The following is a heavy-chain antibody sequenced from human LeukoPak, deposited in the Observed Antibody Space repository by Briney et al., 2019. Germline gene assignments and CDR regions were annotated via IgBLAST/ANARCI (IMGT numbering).Heavy chain of an antibody. V-gene: IGHV1-2*02. CDR1: GYTFTGYY. D-gene: IGHD2-21*02. CDR2: INPNSGGT. Sequence: ASVKVSCKASGYTFTGYYMHWVRQAPGQGLEWMGWINPNSGGTNYAQKFQGRVTMTRDTSISTAYMELRSLRSDDTAVYYCARHGGDRSGDAFDIWGQGTMVTVSS. J-gene: IGHJ3*02. CDR3: ARHGGDRSGDAFDI.